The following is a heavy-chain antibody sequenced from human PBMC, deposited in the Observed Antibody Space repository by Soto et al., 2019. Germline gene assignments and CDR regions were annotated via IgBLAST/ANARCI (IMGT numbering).Heavy chain of an antibody. V-gene: IGHV1-2*02. CDR1: GYAFTGYY. D-gene: IGHD2-2*01. J-gene: IGHJ6*02. Sequence: ASVKVSCKASGYAFTGYYMHWVRQAPGQGLEWMGWINPNSGGTNYAQKFQGRVTMTRDESTSTAYMELSSLRSEDTAVYYCARACSSTSCLPYYYYYGMDVWGQGTTVTVSS. CDR3: ARACSSTSCLPYYYYYGMDV. CDR2: INPNSGGT.